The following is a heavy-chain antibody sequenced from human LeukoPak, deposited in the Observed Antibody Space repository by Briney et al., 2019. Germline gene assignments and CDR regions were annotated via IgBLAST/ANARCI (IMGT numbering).Heavy chain of an antibody. CDR3: ARETHYYGSGSYDLGY. CDR2: IWYDGSNK. J-gene: IGHJ4*02. D-gene: IGHD3-10*01. V-gene: IGHV3-33*01. CDR1: GFTFSSYG. Sequence: GRSLRLSCAASGFTFSSYGMHWVRRAPGKGLEWVAVIWYDGSNKYYADSVKGRFTISRDNSKNTLYLQMNSLRAEDTAVYYCARETHYYGSGSYDLGYWGQGTLVTVSS.